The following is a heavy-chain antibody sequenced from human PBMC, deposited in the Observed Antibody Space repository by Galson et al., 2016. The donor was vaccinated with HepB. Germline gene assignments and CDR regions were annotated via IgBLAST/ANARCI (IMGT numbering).Heavy chain of an antibody. CDR2: IVYDGSKK. CDR3: ARDRVGWLRFGYCQH. CDR1: GFPFSSFG. D-gene: IGHD5-12*01. J-gene: IGHJ1*01. Sequence: SLRLSCAASGFPFSSFGMHWVRQAPGKGLEWVGSIVYDGSKKYYADSVKGRFTITRDNLRNTLHLQMNSLRAEDAAPYYCARDRVGWLRFGYCQHWGQGTLVTVSS. V-gene: IGHV3-30*12.